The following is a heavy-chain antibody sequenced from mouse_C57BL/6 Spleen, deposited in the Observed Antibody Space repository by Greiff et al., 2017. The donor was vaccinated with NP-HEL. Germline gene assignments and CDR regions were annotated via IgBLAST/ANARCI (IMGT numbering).Heavy chain of an antibody. D-gene: IGHD2-3*01. CDR1: GYTFTSYD. Sequence: QVQLQQSGPELVKPGASVKLSCKASGYTFTSYDINWVKQRPGQGLEWIGWIYPRDGSTKYNEKFKGKATLTVDTSSSTAYMELHSLTSEDSAVYFCARSGDGYTFAYWGQGTLVTVSA. CDR2: IYPRDGST. CDR3: ARSGDGYTFAY. J-gene: IGHJ3*01. V-gene: IGHV1-85*01.